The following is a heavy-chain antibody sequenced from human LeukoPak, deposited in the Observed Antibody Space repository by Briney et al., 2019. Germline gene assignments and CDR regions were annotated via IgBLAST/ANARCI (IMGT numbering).Heavy chain of an antibody. Sequence: ASVKVSCKASGYTFTSYGISLVRQAPGQGLEWMGWISAYNGNTNYAQKLQGRVTMTTDTSTSTAYMELRSLRSDDTAVYYCASTVGSTFYYYGMDVWGQGTTVTVSS. V-gene: IGHV1-18*01. CDR2: ISAYNGNT. D-gene: IGHD2-2*01. CDR3: ASTVGSTFYYYGMDV. CDR1: GYTFTSYG. J-gene: IGHJ6*02.